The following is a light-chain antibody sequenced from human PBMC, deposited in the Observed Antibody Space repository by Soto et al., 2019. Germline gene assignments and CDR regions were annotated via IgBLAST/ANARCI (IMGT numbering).Light chain of an antibody. J-gene: IGKJ2*01. Sequence: EIVLTQSPGTLSLSPGETATLSCRASQRLTSKYLAWYQQKPGQAPRLLIYGASNRATGIPDRFSGGGSGTDFTLTISRLEPGDFAVYSCQQYCDSPMYTFGQGTKLEIK. CDR1: QRLTSKY. CDR3: QQYCDSPMYT. V-gene: IGKV3-20*01. CDR2: GAS.